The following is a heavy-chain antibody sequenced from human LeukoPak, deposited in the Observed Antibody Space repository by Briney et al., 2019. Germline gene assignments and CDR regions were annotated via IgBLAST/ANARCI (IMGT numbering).Heavy chain of an antibody. CDR1: GGTLISYA. CDR2: IIPIFGIA. CDR3: ARAYSSGWYFLGY. D-gene: IGHD6-19*01. Sequence: GASVKVSCKASGGTLISYAISWVRQAPGQGLEWMGRIIPIFGIANYAQKFQGRVTITADKSTSTAYMELSSLRSEDTAVYYCARAYSSGWYFLGYWGQGTLVTVSS. V-gene: IGHV1-69*04. J-gene: IGHJ4*02.